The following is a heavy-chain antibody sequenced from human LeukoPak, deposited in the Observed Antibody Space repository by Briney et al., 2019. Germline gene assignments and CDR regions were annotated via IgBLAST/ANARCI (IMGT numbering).Heavy chain of an antibody. CDR2: IYTSGNT. CDR1: GGSISGYY. Sequence: SETLSLTCTVSGGSISGYYWTWIRQPAGKGLEWIGRIYTSGNTNCNPSLKSRVTMSVDTSKNQFSLKLSSVTAADTAVYYCARSIAAAGKAFDYWGQGTLVTVSS. V-gene: IGHV4-4*07. J-gene: IGHJ4*02. CDR3: ARSIAAAGKAFDY. D-gene: IGHD6-13*01.